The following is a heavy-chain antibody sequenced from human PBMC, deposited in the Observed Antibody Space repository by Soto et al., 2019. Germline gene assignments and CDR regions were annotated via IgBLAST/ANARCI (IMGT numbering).Heavy chain of an antibody. V-gene: IGHV4-39*01. CDR3: ASLTYYDFWIGYYASDYYYYMDV. CDR1: GGSISSSSYY. CDR2: IYYSGST. Sequence: QLQLQESGPGLVKPSETLSLTCTVSGGSISSSSYYWGWIRQPPGKGLEWIGSIYYSGSTYYNPSLKSRVSISVATSKNQFSLKLSSVTAADTAVYYCASLTYYDFWIGYYASDYYYYMDVWGKGTTVTVSS. J-gene: IGHJ6*03. D-gene: IGHD3-3*01.